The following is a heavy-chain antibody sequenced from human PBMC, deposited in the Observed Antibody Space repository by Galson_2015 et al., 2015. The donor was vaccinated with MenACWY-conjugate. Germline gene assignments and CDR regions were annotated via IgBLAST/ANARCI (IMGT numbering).Heavy chain of an antibody. V-gene: IGHV3-30*04. Sequence: SLRLSCAASGFTFSSYAMSWVCQAPGKGLEWVAVISYDGSNKYYADSVKGRFTISRDNSKNTLYLQMNSLRAEDTAVYYCARETYYSMRVLVRPNWYFDLWGRGTLVTVSS. J-gene: IGHJ2*01. CDR1: GFTFSSYA. CDR3: ARETYYSMRVLVRPNWYFDL. D-gene: IGHD2/OR15-2a*01. CDR2: ISYDGSNK.